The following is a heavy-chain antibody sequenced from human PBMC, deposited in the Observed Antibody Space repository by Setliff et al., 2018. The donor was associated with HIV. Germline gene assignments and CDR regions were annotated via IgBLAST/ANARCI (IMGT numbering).Heavy chain of an antibody. J-gene: IGHJ6*01. Sequence: ASVKVSCKASGYTLTTYAMHWVRQAPGQRLEWMGWINVDNDNTKYSQKFQGRVTLTRDTSASTAYMELSGLRSEDTAVYYCASSAVAGSTPVLIYYYYGVDVWG. V-gene: IGHV1-3*01. CDR3: ASSAVAGSTPVLIYYYYGVDV. D-gene: IGHD6-19*01. CDR1: GYTLTTYA. CDR2: INVDNDNT.